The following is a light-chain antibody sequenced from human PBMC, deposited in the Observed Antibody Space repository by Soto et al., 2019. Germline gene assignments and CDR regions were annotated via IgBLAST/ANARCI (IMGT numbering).Light chain of an antibody. CDR3: AAWDDSLNGVV. CDR2: SNN. Sequence: QSVLTQPPSASGTPGQRVTISCSGSSSNIGSNTVNWYQQLSGTAPKLLIYSNNQRPSGVPDRFSGSKSGTSAPLAISGLQSEDEADYYCAAWDDSLNGVVFGGGTKLTVL. J-gene: IGLJ2*01. CDR1: SSNIGSNT. V-gene: IGLV1-44*01.